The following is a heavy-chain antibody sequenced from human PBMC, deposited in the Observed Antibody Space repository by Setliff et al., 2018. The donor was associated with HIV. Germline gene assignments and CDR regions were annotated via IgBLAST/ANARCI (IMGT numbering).Heavy chain of an antibody. V-gene: IGHV4-4*02. CDR3: ARDPGSSYSSNLDV. CDR1: GGSISSSNW. CDR2: IYHSGST. Sequence: SETLSLTCAVSGGSISSSNWWSWVRQPPGKGLEWIGEIYHSGSTNYNPSLKSRVTISVDKSKNQFSLKLSSVTAADTAVYYCARDPGSSYSSNLDVWGKGTTVTVSS. D-gene: IGHD6-13*01. J-gene: IGHJ6*04.